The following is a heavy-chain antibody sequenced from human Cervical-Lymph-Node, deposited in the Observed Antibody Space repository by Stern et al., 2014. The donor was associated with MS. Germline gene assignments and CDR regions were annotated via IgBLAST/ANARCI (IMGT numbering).Heavy chain of an antibody. CDR3: AREWLQGALDY. CDR2: IYTGGTT. D-gene: IGHD5-12*01. CDR1: GFTVSDNY. V-gene: IGHV3-66*02. Sequence: EVQLVESGGGLVQPGGSLRLSCAASGFTVSDNYMTWVRQAPGKGLERVSAIYTGGTTYYTDSVKGRFTISRDNSKNTLYLQMNSLRPEDTAMYYCAREWLQGALDYWGQGTLVTVSS. J-gene: IGHJ4*02.